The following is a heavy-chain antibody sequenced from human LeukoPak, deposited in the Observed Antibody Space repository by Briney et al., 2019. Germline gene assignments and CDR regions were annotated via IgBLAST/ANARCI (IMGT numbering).Heavy chain of an antibody. Sequence: SETLSLTCTVSGGSISSSSYYWGWIRQPPGKGLEWIGSIYYSGSTYYNPSLKSRVTISVDTSKNQFSLKLSSVTAADTAVYYCGYLVGDRDDFWSGFYWGQGTLVTVSS. CDR1: GGSISSSSYY. CDR2: IYYSGST. V-gene: IGHV4-39*01. J-gene: IGHJ4*02. D-gene: IGHD3-3*01. CDR3: GYLVGDRDDFWSGFY.